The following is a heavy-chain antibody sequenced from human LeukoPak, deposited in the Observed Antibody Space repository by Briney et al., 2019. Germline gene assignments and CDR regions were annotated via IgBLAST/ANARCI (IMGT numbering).Heavy chain of an antibody. D-gene: IGHD2-21*01. J-gene: IGHJ4*02. CDR1: GYTFTSYG. Sequence: ASVKVSCKASGYTFTSYGISWVRQAPGQGLEWMGWISAYNGNTNYAQKLQGRVTMTTDTSTSTAYMELRSLRSDDTAVYYCARDLRWWLQYYFDYWGQGTLVTVSS. CDR2: ISAYNGNT. CDR3: ARDLRWWLQYYFDY. V-gene: IGHV1-18*01.